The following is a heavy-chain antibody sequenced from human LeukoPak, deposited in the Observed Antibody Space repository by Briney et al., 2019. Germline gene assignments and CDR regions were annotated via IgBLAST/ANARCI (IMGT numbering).Heavy chain of an antibody. CDR2: IYYGGRT. V-gene: IGHV4-39*01. CDR3: ATSVTSSSGWYYGY. Sequence: SETLSLTCSVSGGFISSLSYYWGWVRQPPGMGLEWIGSIYYGGRTYYNPSLKSRVTMPVDTSKNQFSLKLSSVTAADTAIYYCATSVTSSSGWYYGYWGQGSLVTVSS. J-gene: IGHJ4*02. CDR1: GGFISSLSYY. D-gene: IGHD6-19*01.